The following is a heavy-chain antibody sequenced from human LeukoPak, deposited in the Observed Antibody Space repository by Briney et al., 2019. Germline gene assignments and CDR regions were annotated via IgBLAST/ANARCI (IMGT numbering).Heavy chain of an antibody. V-gene: IGHV1-69*13. CDR1: GGTFSSYA. Sequence: SVKVSCKASGGTFSSYAISWVRQAPGQGLEWMGGIIPIFGTANYAQKFQGRVTITADESTSTAYMELSGLRSEDTAVYYCARGGLPGIAAAGNNWFDPWGQGTLVTVSS. CDR2: IIPIFGTA. D-gene: IGHD6-13*01. J-gene: IGHJ5*02. CDR3: ARGGLPGIAAAGNNWFDP.